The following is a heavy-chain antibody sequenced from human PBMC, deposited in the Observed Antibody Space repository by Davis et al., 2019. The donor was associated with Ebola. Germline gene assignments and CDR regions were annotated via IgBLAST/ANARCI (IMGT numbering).Heavy chain of an antibody. CDR1: GYTFTSYG. Sequence: ASVKVSCKASGYTFTSYGISWVRQAPGQGLEWMGWISAYNGNTNYAQKLQGRVTMTRDTSTSTVYMELSSLRSEDTAVYYCARERLRLRTPYGMDVWGQGTTVTVSS. CDR2: ISAYNGNT. J-gene: IGHJ6*02. V-gene: IGHV1-18*01. D-gene: IGHD5-12*01. CDR3: ARERLRLRTPYGMDV.